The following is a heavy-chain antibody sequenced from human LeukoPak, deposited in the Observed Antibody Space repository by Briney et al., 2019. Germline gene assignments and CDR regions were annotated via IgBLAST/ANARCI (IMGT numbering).Heavy chain of an antibody. CDR1: GYRFSTYW. J-gene: IGHJ2*01. CDR2: IYAGDSVP. Sequence: GESLKISCKASGYRFSTYWIAWVRQMPGKGLEWMGSIYAGDSVPRYRPSFQGQVNISADKSKSTAYLQWNSLKASDTAMYYCARVHDSSGYYWYFDRWGRGTLVTVSS. V-gene: IGHV5-51*01. CDR3: ARVHDSSGYYWYFDR. D-gene: IGHD3-22*01.